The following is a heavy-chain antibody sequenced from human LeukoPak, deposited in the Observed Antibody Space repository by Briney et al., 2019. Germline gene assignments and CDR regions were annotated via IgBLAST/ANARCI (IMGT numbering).Heavy chain of an antibody. D-gene: IGHD5-24*01. J-gene: IGHJ4*02. CDR1: RGSISTYY. V-gene: IGHV4-59*01. CDR3: ARGRARWNY. Sequence: SETLSLTCAVSRGSISTYYWSWIRQPPGKGLEWIAYIYYSGNTNYNPSLKSRVTISVDTSKNQFPLNLSSVTAADTAVYYCARGRARWNYWGQGTLVTVSS. CDR2: IYYSGNT.